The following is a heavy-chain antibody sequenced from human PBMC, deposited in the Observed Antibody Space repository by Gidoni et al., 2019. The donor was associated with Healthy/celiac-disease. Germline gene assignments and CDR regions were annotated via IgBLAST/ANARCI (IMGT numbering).Heavy chain of an antibody. D-gene: IGHD1-7*01. CDR2: MNPNSGNT. Sequence: QAQLVQSGAQVTKPGASVKVSCKASGYPFTSYDINWVRQATGQGLEWMGWMNPNSGNTGYAQEFQGRVTMTRNTSMSTAYMELSSLRSEDTAVYYCARRTIGRRDFQHWGQGTLVTVSS. CDR1: GYPFTSYD. V-gene: IGHV1-8*01. CDR3: ARRTIGRRDFQH. J-gene: IGHJ1*01.